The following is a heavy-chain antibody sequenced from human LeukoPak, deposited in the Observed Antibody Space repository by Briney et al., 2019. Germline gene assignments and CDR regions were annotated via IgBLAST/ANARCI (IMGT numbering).Heavy chain of an antibody. CDR3: ASRPDQHLLYYFDY. V-gene: IGHV1-2*02. J-gene: IGHJ4*02. D-gene: IGHD2-15*01. CDR1: GYTFTGYY. CDR2: INPNSGGT. Sequence: GASVKVSCKASGYTFTGYYMHWVRQAPGQGLEWMGWINPNSGGTKYAQKFQGRVTMTSDASISTASMELSSLRSDDTAVCYCASRPDQHLLYYFDYWGQGALVTVSS.